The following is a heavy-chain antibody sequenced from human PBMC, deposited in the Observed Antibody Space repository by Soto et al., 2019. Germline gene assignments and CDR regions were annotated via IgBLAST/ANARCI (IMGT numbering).Heavy chain of an antibody. V-gene: IGHV1-69*01. CDR3: ARGLRDYYGSGSYYNRGSHYYFDY. Sequence: QVQLVQSGAEVKKPGSSVKVSCKASGGTFSSYAISWVRQAPGQGLEWMGGIIPIFGTANYAQKFQGRVTITADESTSTAYMELSSLRSEDTAVYYCARGLRDYYGSGSYYNRGSHYYFDYWGQGTLVTVSS. CDR1: GGTFSSYA. J-gene: IGHJ4*02. CDR2: IIPIFGTA. D-gene: IGHD3-10*01.